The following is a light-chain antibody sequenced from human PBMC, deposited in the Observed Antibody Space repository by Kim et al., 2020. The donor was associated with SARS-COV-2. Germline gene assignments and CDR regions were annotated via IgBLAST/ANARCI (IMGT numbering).Light chain of an antibody. Sequence: NFMLIQPHSVSQSPGMTVTISCTLSGVSVGSAFVQWYQQRPGYSPKTVINENDQRPSGVPDRFSGSIDSSSNSASLTISGLKTEDEADYYCQSSENGNLVFGGGTTLTVL. CDR1: GVSVGSAF. CDR3: QSSENGNLV. V-gene: IGLV6-57*01. J-gene: IGLJ2*01. CDR2: END.